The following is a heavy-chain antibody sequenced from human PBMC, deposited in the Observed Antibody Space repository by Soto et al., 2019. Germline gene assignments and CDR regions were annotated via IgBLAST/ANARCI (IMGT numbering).Heavy chain of an antibody. D-gene: IGHD6-19*01. Sequence: PGGSLRLSCAASGFRFTSYAMTWVRQAPGKGLEWVSSTGADGISTYYTDSVKGRFTMSRDNSKNTMYLQMSSLRAEDTAVYYCAKDREGVAGYNRFDPWGQGTLVTVSS. CDR2: TGADGIST. J-gene: IGHJ5*02. CDR1: GFRFTSYA. CDR3: AKDREGVAGYNRFDP. V-gene: IGHV3-23*01.